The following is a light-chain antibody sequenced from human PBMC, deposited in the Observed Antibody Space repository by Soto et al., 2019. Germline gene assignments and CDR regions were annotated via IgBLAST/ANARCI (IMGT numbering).Light chain of an antibody. CDR1: SSDVGGYNY. J-gene: IGLJ2*01. Sequence: QSALTQPPSASGSPGQSVTISCTGTSSDVGGYNYVSWYQQHPGKAPKLMIYEVSKRPSGVPDRFSGSKSGNTASLTVSGLQAEDEADYYCSSYAGSNNFVVFGGGPNPTVL. CDR2: EVS. V-gene: IGLV2-8*01. CDR3: SSYAGSNNFVV.